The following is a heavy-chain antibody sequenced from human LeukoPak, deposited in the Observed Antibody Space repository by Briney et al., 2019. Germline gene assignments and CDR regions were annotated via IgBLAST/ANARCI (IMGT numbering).Heavy chain of an antibody. J-gene: IGHJ4*02. V-gene: IGHV3-53*01. CDR1: GFTASSNY. Sequence: GGSLRLSCAASGFTASSNYMSWVRQAPGKGLEWVSIIYGGGSTYYADSVKGRFTISRDNSRNTLYLQMNSLRAEDTAVYYCAREASGSYFANWGQGTLATVSS. D-gene: IGHD1-26*01. CDR2: IYGGGST. CDR3: AREASGSYFAN.